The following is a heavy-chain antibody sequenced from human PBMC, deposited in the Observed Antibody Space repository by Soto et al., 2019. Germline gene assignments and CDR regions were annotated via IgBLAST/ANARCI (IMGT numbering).Heavy chain of an antibody. CDR3: ARGTTYYDFWSGYY. J-gene: IGHJ4*02. CDR2: IIPIFGTA. CDR1: GGTFSRYA. V-gene: IGHV1-69*18. D-gene: IGHD3-3*01. Sequence: QVQLVQSGAWVKKPGSSVKVSCKASGGTFSRYAISWVRQAPGQGLGWMGRIIPIFGTANYAQKFQGRVTITADESTSTAYMELSSLRSEDTAVYYCARGTTYYDFWSGYYWGQGTLVTVSS.